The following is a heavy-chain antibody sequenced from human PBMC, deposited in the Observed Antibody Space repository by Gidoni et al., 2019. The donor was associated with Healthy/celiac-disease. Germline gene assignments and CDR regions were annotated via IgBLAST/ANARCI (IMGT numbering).Heavy chain of an antibody. D-gene: IGHD3-22*01. V-gene: IGHV3-53*02. J-gene: IGHJ4*02. Sequence: EVQLVETGGGLIQPGGSLRLSCAASGLTVSSNYMSWVRQAPGKGLEWVSVIYSGGSTYYADSVKGRFTISRDNSKNTLYLQMNSLRAEDTAVYYCARDLSGLSDYYDSSGYWGQGTLVTVSS. CDR1: GLTVSSNY. CDR2: IYSGGST. CDR3: ARDLSGLSDYYDSSGY.